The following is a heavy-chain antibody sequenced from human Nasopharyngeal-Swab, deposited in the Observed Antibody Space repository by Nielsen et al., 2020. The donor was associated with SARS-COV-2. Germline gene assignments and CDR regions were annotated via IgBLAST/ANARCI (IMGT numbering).Heavy chain of an antibody. Sequence: GGSLRLSCAASGFTFSSYAMSWVRQAPGKGLEWVSGVSGSGGTTKYADSVKGRFTISRDNSKNTLFLQMNSLRAEDTAVYYCARLYNYASSYFDYWGQGTLVTVSS. V-gene: IGHV3-23*01. CDR2: VSGSGGTT. CDR3: ARLYNYASSYFDY. D-gene: IGHD5-18*01. J-gene: IGHJ4*02. CDR1: GFTFSSYA.